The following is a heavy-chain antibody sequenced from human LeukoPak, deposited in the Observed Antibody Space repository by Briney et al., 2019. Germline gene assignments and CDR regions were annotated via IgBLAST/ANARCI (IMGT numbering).Heavy chain of an antibody. Sequence: ASVKVSCKASGYTFTSYGISWVRQAPGQGLEWMGWISANNGNTNYAQKLQGRVTMTTDTSTSTAYMELRSLRSDDTAVYYCARDYYDSSGYWGLTYYYGMDVWGQGTTVTVSS. CDR1: GYTFTSYG. CDR3: ARDYYDSSGYWGLTYYYGMDV. D-gene: IGHD3-22*01. V-gene: IGHV1-18*01. J-gene: IGHJ6*02. CDR2: ISANNGNT.